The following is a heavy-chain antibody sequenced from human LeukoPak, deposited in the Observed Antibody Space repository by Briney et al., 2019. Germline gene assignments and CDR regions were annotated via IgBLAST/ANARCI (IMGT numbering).Heavy chain of an antibody. CDR3: ARDQEDSSGWYARRWFDP. CDR1: GYTFTGYY. CDR2: INPNSGGT. J-gene: IGHJ5*02. V-gene: IGHV1-2*02. D-gene: IGHD6-19*01. Sequence: ASVKVSCKASGYTFTGYYMHWVRQAPGQGLEWMGWINPNSGGTNYAQKFQGRVTMTRDTSISTAYMELSRLRSDDTAVYYCARDQEDSSGWYARRWFDPWGQGTLVTVSS.